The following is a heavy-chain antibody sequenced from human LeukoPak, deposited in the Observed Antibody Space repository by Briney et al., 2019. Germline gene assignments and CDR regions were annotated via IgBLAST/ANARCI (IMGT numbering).Heavy chain of an antibody. V-gene: IGHV1-69*05. CDR1: GGTFSSYA. Sequence: SVKVSFKASGGTFSSYAISWVRQAPGQGLEWMGGIIPIFGTANYAQKFQGRVTITTDESTSTAYMELSSLRSEDTAVYYCARAAAGTGNWFDPWGQGTLVTVSS. CDR3: ARAAAGTGNWFDP. D-gene: IGHD6-13*01. J-gene: IGHJ5*02. CDR2: IIPIFGTA.